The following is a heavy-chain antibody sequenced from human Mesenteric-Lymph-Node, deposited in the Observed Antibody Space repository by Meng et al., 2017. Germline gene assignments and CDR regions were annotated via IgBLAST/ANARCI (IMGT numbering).Heavy chain of an antibody. D-gene: IGHD2-2*01. Sequence: GESLKISCAASGFTFSNAWMSWVRQAPGKGLEWVGRIKSKTDGGTTDYAAPVKGRFTISRDDSKNTLYLQMNSLKTEDTAVYYCTTLGYCSSTSCYASYYYYGMDVWGQGTTVTVSS. CDR1: GFTFSNAW. V-gene: IGHV3-15*01. CDR3: TTLGYCSSTSCYASYYYYGMDV. J-gene: IGHJ6*02. CDR2: IKSKTDGGTT.